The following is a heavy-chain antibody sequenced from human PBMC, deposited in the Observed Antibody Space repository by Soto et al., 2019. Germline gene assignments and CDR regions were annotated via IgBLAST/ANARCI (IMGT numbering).Heavy chain of an antibody. CDR1: GFTFSSYS. CDR3: ARDSDSSGWPHFDY. V-gene: IGHV3-21*01. D-gene: IGHD6-19*01. J-gene: IGHJ4*02. Sequence: EVQLLESGGGLVQPGGSLRLSCAASGFTFSSYSMNWVRQAPGKGLEWVSSISSSSSYIYYADSVKGRFTISRDNAKNSLYLQMNSLRAEDTAVYYCARDSDSSGWPHFDYWGQGTLVTVSS. CDR2: ISSSSSYI.